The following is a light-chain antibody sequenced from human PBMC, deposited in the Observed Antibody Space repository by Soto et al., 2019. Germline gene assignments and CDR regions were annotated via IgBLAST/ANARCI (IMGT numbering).Light chain of an antibody. J-gene: IGKJ1*01. CDR1: QSIGTS. V-gene: IGKV1-5*01. Sequence: DIQMTQSPSTLSASVGDRVTITCRASQSIGTSLAWYQQKPGKAPNLLISDASSLERGVPSRFGGSGSGTEFTLTIRSLQPDDFASYFCQQYNDYYRTFGQGTKVEIK. CDR2: DAS. CDR3: QQYNDYYRT.